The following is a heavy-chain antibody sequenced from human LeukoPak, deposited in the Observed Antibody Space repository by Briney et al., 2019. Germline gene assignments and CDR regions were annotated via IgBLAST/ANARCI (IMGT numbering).Heavy chain of an antibody. CDR1: GFTFSSYG. V-gene: IGHV3-30*18. CDR2: ISYDGSNK. CDR3: AKDLGTPHDYFDY. D-gene: IGHD2-15*01. Sequence: GGSLRLSCAASGFTFSSYGMHWVRQAPGKGLEWVAVISYDGSNKYYADSVKGRFTISRDNSKNTLYLQMNSRRAEDTAVYYCAKDLGTPHDYFDYWGQGTLVTVSS. J-gene: IGHJ4*02.